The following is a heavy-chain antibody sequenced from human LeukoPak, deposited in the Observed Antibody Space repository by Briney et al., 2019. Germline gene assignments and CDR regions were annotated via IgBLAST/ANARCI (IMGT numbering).Heavy chain of an antibody. CDR3: AKVGGIVLAVYYYMDV. CDR2: ISYDAGNK. CDR1: GFTFRNYA. Sequence: PGGSLRLSCAASGFTFRNYAMHWARQAPGKGLEWVAVISYDAGNKYNADHVKGRFTISRDNSKNTLYLQMNSVRVEDTAVYYCAKVGGIVLAVYYYMDVWGKGTTVTVS. J-gene: IGHJ6*03. V-gene: IGHV3-30*04. D-gene: IGHD6-19*01.